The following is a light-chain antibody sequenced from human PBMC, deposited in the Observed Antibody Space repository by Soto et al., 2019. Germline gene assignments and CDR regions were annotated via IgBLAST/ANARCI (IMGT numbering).Light chain of an antibody. J-gene: IGKJ5*01. CDR3: HQDDRASFT. CDR1: QSVSSSY. Sequence: IVLTQSPGTLSLSPGERATLSCRASQSVSSSYLAWYQQKPGQAPRLLIYGASSRATGIPDRFSGSGSGTDFTLTISRLEPEDVSVYYCHQDDRASFTVGQVTRLEIK. V-gene: IGKV3-20*01. CDR2: GAS.